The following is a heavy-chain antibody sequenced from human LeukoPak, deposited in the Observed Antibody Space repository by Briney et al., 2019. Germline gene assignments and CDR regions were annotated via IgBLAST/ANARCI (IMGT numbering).Heavy chain of an antibody. CDR1: GGSISSGDYY. V-gene: IGHV4-30-4*01. CDR3: ARMGDYYDSSGFYYPFDY. CDR2: IYYSGST. D-gene: IGHD3-22*01. J-gene: IGHJ4*02. Sequence: SETLSLTCTVSGGSISSGDYYWSWIRQPPGKGLEWFGYIYYSGSTYYYPSLNSRVTISLDTSKNQFSLKLSSVTAADTAVYYCARMGDYYDSSGFYYPFDYWGQGTLVTVSS.